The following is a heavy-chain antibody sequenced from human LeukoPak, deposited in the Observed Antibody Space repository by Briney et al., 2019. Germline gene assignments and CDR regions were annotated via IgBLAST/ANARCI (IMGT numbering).Heavy chain of an antibody. CDR3: AKEYRALVPAAIGAFDI. J-gene: IGHJ3*02. D-gene: IGHD2-2*02. CDR2: ISYDGSNK. CDR1: GFTFSSYA. V-gene: IGHV3-30-3*01. Sequence: GGSLRLSCAASGFTFSSYAMHWVRQAPGKGLEWVAVISYDGSNKYYADSVKGRFTISRDNSKNTLYLQMNSLRAEDTAVYYCAKEYRALVPAAIGAFDIWGQGTMVTVSS.